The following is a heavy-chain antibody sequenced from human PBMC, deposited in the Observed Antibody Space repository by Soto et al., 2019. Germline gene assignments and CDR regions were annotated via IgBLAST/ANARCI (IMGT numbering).Heavy chain of an antibody. J-gene: IGHJ5*02. CDR2: TYYGSKWYS. D-gene: IGHD6-19*01. CDR3: ARSYSVAGSQYNWFDP. V-gene: IGHV6-1*01. Sequence: PSQTLSLPCAISGDSVSGNIAAWNWIRQSPSRGLEWLGRTYYGSKWYSDYAVSVKSRITINPDTSKNQFSLQLNSVTPEDTAVYYCARSYSVAGSQYNWFDPWGQGTLVTVSS. CDR1: GDSVSGNIAA.